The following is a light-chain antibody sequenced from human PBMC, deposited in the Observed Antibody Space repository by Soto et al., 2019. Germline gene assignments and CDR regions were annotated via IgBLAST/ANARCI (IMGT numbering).Light chain of an antibody. CDR1: QSVTSY. V-gene: IGKV3-11*01. Sequence: IVVKQSPATLSLKKGERATLSCRASQSVTSYLAWYQQKPGQAPSLLIYDASNRATGIPGWFTGSGSGTDFSLTISSLEPEDFAVYHCQQYHNWPSWTFGQGTKVDIK. CDR3: QQYHNWPSWT. J-gene: IGKJ1*01. CDR2: DAS.